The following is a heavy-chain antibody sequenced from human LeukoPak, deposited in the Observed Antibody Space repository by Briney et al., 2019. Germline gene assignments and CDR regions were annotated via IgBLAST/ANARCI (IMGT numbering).Heavy chain of an antibody. Sequence: GRSLRLSCATSGFTFSSYGMHWVRQAPGKGLEWVAATWYDGSNKYYADSVKGRFTISRDNSKNTLYLQMNSLRAEDTAVYFCARGGHCSTTSCSNYDGMDVWGQGTTLTVSS. D-gene: IGHD2-2*01. V-gene: IGHV3-33*01. CDR2: TWYDGSNK. CDR3: ARGGHCSTTSCSNYDGMDV. CDR1: GFTFSSYG. J-gene: IGHJ6*02.